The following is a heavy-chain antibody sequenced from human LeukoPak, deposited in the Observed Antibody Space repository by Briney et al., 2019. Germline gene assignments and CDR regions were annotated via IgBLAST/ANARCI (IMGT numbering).Heavy chain of an antibody. J-gene: IGHJ4*02. CDR1: GYSISSGYY. D-gene: IGHD6-6*01. Sequence: SETLSLTCTVSGYSISSGYYWGWIRQPPGKGLAWIGSIYHSGSTYYNPSLKSRVTISVDTSKNQFSLKLSSVTAADTAVYYCARDPVRDGAALDYWGQGILVTVSS. CDR3: ARDPVRDGAALDY. V-gene: IGHV4-38-2*02. CDR2: IYHSGST.